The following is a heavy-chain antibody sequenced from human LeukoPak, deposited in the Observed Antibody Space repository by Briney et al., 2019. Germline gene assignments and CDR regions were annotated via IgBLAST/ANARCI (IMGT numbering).Heavy chain of an antibody. V-gene: IGHV4-39*07. Sequence: MASETLSLTCTVSGGSISSSSYYWGWIRQPPGKGLEWIGSIYYSGSTYYNPSLKSRVTISVDTSKNQFSLKLSSVTAADTAVYYCARAHSRYGSGSPIFDYWGQGTLVTVSS. CDR1: GGSISSSSYY. CDR3: ARAHSRYGSGSPIFDY. CDR2: IYYSGST. J-gene: IGHJ4*02. D-gene: IGHD3-10*01.